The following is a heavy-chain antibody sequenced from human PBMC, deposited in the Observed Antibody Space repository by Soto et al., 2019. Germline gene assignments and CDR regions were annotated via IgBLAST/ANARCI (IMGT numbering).Heavy chain of an antibody. D-gene: IGHD3-16*01. Sequence: DVQLVESGGDLVQAGGSLRLSCAASGLTFSTYWMSWVRQAPGKGLEWVANIKQDGSEKYYVDSVKGRFTISRDNAKNSLYLQMNSLRAEDTAVYYCARAKTVVGRSQSRWGETEYHNYALDVWGQGTTVTVSS. CDR3: ARAKTVVGRSQSRWGETEYHNYALDV. CDR1: GLTFSTYW. CDR2: IKQDGSEK. J-gene: IGHJ6*02. V-gene: IGHV3-7*05.